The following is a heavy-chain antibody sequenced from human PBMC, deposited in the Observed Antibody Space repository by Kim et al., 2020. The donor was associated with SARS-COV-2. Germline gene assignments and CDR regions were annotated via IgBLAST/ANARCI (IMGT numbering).Heavy chain of an antibody. D-gene: IGHD2-2*01. CDR3: ARDRRSSCYWCHDAFDI. CDR1: GFTVSSNY. CDR2: IYSGGTT. V-gene: IGHV3-66*01. Sequence: GGSLRLSCAVSGFTVSSNYMSWVRQAPGKGLEWVSLIYSGGTTYYADSVKGRFTISRDNAKNTLYLQMNSLRADDTAVYYCARDRRSSCYWCHDAFDIWG. J-gene: IGHJ3*02.